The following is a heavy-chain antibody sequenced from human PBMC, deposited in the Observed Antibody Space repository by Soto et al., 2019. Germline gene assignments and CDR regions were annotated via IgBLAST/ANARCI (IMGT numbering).Heavy chain of an antibody. Sequence: EVPLVESGGGLVKPGGSLRLSCAASEFTVSSFSMNWVRQAPGKGLEWVSSISSTSSNIYHADSLKGRFTVSRDNAQNSLYLQMNSLRAEDTAVYYCARSPPWTPLFRGGMDVWGQGTTVIVAS. CDR1: EFTVSSFS. CDR2: ISSTSSNI. J-gene: IGHJ6*02. CDR3: ARSPPWTPLFRGGMDV. D-gene: IGHD2-21*01. V-gene: IGHV3-21*01.